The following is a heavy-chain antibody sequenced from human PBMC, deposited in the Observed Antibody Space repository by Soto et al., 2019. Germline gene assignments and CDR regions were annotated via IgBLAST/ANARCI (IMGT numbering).Heavy chain of an antibody. CDR2: INPNGGGT. Sequence: QVQLVQSGAEVKKPGASVKVSCKASGYTFISYSMHWVRQAPGQGLEWMGIINPNGGGTTYAQKFQGRVTMTRDTSTSTVYMELSSLRFEDTALYYCARDLGGVIVSGVDYWGQGTLVTVSS. D-gene: IGHD3-16*02. J-gene: IGHJ4*02. CDR1: GYTFISYS. CDR3: ARDLGGVIVSGVDY. V-gene: IGHV1-46*01.